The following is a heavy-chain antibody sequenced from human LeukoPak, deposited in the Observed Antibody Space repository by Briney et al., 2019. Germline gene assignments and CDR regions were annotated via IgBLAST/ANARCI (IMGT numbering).Heavy chain of an antibody. J-gene: IGHJ4*02. CDR3: AKRDYSDSSGYASLFDH. CDR2: INWNGGST. CDR1: GFTFDDYG. D-gene: IGHD3-22*01. Sequence: PGGSLRLSCAASGFTFDDYGMSWVRQAPGKGLEWVSGINWNGGSTGYADSVKGRFTISRDNAKNSLYLQMNSLRGEDTAVYFCAKRDYSDSSGYASLFDHWGQGTLATVSP. V-gene: IGHV3-20*04.